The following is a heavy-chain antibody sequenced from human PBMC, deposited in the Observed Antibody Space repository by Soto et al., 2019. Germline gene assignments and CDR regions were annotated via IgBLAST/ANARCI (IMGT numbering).Heavy chain of an antibody. V-gene: IGHV3-23*01. CDR3: AKATATGGGAFDI. J-gene: IGHJ3*02. CDR2: ILVGGST. Sequence: VGSLRLSCAASGFICSSYDMSWVRQAPGKGLEWVSTILVGGSTHYEDSVKGRFTISRDTSKNTVYLQMNSLTAGDTGMYYCAKATATGGGAFDICGQGAMVTVSS. D-gene: IGHD2-8*02. CDR1: GFICSSYD.